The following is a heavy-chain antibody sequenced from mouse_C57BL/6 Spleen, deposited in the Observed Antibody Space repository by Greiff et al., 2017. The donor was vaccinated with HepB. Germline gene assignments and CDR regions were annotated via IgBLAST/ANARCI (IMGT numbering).Heavy chain of an antibody. CDR3: ARDGGYYYFDY. CDR2: ISDGGSYT. V-gene: IGHV5-4*01. Sequence: EVQGVESGGGLVKPGGSLKLSCAASGFTFSSYAMSWVRQTPEKRLEWVATISDGGSYTYYPDNVKGRFTISRDNAKNNLYLQMRHLKSEDTAMYYCARDGGYYYFDYWGQGTTLTVSS. J-gene: IGHJ2*01. CDR1: GFTFSSYA. D-gene: IGHD2-3*01.